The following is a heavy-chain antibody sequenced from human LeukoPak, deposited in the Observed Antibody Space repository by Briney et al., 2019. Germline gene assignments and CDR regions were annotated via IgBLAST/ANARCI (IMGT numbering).Heavy chain of an antibody. J-gene: IGHJ4*02. D-gene: IGHD3-22*01. V-gene: IGHV3-30-3*01. Sequence: GGSLRLSCAASGFTFSSYAMHWVRQAPGKGLEWGAVISYDGSNKYYADSVKGRFTISRENSKNTLYLQMNSLRAEDTAVYYCARASGYYDSSGYYIFDYWGQGTLVPVSS. CDR3: ARASGYYDSSGYYIFDY. CDR1: GFTFSSYA. CDR2: ISYDGSNK.